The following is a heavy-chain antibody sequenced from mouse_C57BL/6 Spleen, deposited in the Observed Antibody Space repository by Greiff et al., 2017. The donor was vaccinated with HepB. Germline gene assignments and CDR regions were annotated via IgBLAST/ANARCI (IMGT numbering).Heavy chain of an antibody. CDR3: ARSTMVTLDY. D-gene: IGHD2-2*01. J-gene: IGHJ2*01. CDR2: IHPNSGST. Sequence: VQLQQPGAELVKPGASVKLSCKASGYTFTSYWMHWVKQRPGQGLERIGMIHPNSGSTNYNEKFKSKATLTVDKSSSTAYMQLSSLTSEDSAVYYCARSTMVTLDYWGQGTTLTVSS. V-gene: IGHV1-64*01. CDR1: GYTFTSYW.